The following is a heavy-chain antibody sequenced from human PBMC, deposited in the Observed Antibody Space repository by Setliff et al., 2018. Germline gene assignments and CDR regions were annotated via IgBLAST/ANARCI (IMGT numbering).Heavy chain of an antibody. CDR1: GLSYINDW. Sequence: ETLSLSCTASGLSYINDWMTWVRQAPGKGLEWLASINPHGSEKYYADSVKGRFTISRDNAKNSLSLQMNNLRTEDTAVYYCFGAGTCSYWGQGTLVTVSS. CDR3: FGAGTCSY. J-gene: IGHJ4*02. D-gene: IGHD3-10*01. CDR2: INPHGSEK. V-gene: IGHV3-7*01.